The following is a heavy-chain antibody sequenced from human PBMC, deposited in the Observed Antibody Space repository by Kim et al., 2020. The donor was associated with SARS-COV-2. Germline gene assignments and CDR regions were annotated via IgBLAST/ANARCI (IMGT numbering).Heavy chain of an antibody. CDR1: GFTFSSYG. Sequence: GGSLRLSCAASGFTFSSYGMHWVRQAPGKGLEWVAVISYDGSNKYYADSVKGRFTISRDNSKNTLYLQMNSLRAEDTAVYYCATMQLVPSFDPWGQGTLVTVSS. CDR3: ATMQLVPSFDP. J-gene: IGHJ5*02. V-gene: IGHV3-30*03. D-gene: IGHD6-13*01. CDR2: ISYDGSNK.